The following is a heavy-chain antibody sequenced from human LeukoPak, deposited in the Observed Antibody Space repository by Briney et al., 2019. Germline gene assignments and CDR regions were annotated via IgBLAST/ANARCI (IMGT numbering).Heavy chain of an antibody. Sequence: GGSLRLSCAASRFTFSTYWMHWVRQAPGKGLVWVSRINSDGRSTGYADSVKGRFTISRDNAKNTLYLQMNSLRAEDTALYYCAREILEPGKTHEYWGQGTLVTVSS. CDR3: AREILEPGKTHEY. CDR2: INSDGRST. D-gene: IGHD1-1*01. CDR1: RFTFSTYW. J-gene: IGHJ4*02. V-gene: IGHV3-74*01.